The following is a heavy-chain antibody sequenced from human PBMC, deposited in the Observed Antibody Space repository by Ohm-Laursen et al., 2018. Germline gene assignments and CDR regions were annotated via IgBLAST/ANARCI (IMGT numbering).Heavy chain of an antibody. CDR3: AKLVGYDAFDI. CDR2: IGGSGSST. D-gene: IGHD2-15*01. J-gene: IGHJ3*02. CDR1: GFTFRNYG. V-gene: IGHV3-23*01. Sequence: GSLRLSCAASGFTFRNYGMTWARQAPGKRLEWVAGIGGSGSSTYYADSVTGRFTISRDNPKNTLYLQMNSLRAEDTAVYYCAKLVGYDAFDIWGQGTMVTVSS.